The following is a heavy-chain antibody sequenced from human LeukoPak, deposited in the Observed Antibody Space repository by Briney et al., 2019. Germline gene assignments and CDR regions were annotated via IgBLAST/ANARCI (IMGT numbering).Heavy chain of an antibody. CDR2: ISAYNGNT. V-gene: IGHV1-18*01. Sequence: GASVKVSCKASGYTFTSYGISWVRQAPGQGLEWMGWISAYNGNTNYAQKLQGRVTMTTDTSTSTAYMELRSLRSDDTAVYYCARARRRITIFGVVEGDFDYWGQGTLVTVSS. CDR3: ARARRRITIFGVVEGDFDY. J-gene: IGHJ4*02. CDR1: GYTFTSYG. D-gene: IGHD3-3*01.